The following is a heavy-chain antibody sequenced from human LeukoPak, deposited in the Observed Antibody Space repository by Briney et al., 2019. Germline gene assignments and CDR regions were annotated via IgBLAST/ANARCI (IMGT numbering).Heavy chain of an antibody. CDR2: IYTYGIT. CDR1: GGSIRSYY. Sequence: PSETLSLTCTVSGGSIRSYYWTWIRQPAGKGLDWIGRIYTYGITNYDPSLKSRVTMSIDTSKNQFSLKVTSVTAADTAVYYCARLTSSYYMDVWGKGTTVIVS. D-gene: IGHD2-2*01. J-gene: IGHJ6*03. V-gene: IGHV4-4*07. CDR3: ARLTSSYYMDV.